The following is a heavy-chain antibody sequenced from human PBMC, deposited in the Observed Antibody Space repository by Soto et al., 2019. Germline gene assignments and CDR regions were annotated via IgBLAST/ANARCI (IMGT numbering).Heavy chain of an antibody. Sequence: PGGSLRLSCAASGFTVSSNYMSWVRQAPGKGLEWVSVIYSGGGTYYADSVKGRFTISRDNSKNTLYLQMNSLRAEDTAVYYCARDRWARVDYYYGMDVWGQGTTVTVSS. V-gene: IGHV3-53*01. CDR2: IYSGGGT. J-gene: IGHJ6*02. CDR1: GFTVSSNY. CDR3: ARDRWARVDYYYGMDV. D-gene: IGHD3-16*01.